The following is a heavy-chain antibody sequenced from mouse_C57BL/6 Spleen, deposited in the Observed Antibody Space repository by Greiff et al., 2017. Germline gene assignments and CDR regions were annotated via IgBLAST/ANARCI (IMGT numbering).Heavy chain of an antibody. J-gene: IGHJ1*03. CDR2: ISGGGGNT. Sequence: EVKLQESGGGLVKPGGSLKLSCAASGFTFSSYTMSWVRQTPEKRLEWVATISGGGGNTYYPDSVKGRFTISRDNAKNTLYRQMSSLRSEDTALYYCARRFTTGRYFDVWGTGTTVTVSS. D-gene: IGHD1-1*01. V-gene: IGHV5-9*01. CDR1: GFTFSSYT. CDR3: ARRFTTGRYFDV.